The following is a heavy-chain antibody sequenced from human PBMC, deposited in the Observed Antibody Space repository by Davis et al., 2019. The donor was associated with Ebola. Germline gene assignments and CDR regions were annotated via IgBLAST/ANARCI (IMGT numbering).Heavy chain of an antibody. D-gene: IGHD2-2*02. CDR1: GFTFSSYI. Sequence: PSGSLSLSCAASGFTFSSYIMNWVLQAPGKGREWVSSISLSSSYIYYADPVKGRFTISRDNAKNSLYLQMNSLRAEDTGVYYCARAPDKAYQALYRCFDDWGQGTLVTVSS. V-gene: IGHV3-21*01. CDR3: ARAPDKAYQALYRCFDD. J-gene: IGHJ4*02. CDR2: ISLSSSYI.